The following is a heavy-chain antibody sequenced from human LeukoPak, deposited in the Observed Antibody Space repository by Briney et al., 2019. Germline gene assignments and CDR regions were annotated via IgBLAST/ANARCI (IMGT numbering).Heavy chain of an antibody. J-gene: IGHJ5*02. CDR1: GGSISGYY. Sequence: PSQTLSLTCTVSGGSISGYYWSWIRQPPGKGLEWVGTIYYSGSTNYNPSLKSRVTISVDTSKNQFSLKLSSVTAADTAVYYCARGCSAGTPHNWFDPWGQGTLVAVSS. D-gene: IGHD6-13*01. V-gene: IGHV4-59*01. CDR3: ARGCSAGTPHNWFDP. CDR2: IYYSGST.